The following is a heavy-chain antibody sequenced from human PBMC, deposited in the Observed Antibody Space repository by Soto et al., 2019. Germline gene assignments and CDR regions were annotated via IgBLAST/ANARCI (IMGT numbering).Heavy chain of an antibody. CDR2: INTYNGNT. Sequence: GASVKVSCKASGYTFTNYGISWVRQAPGQGFEWMGWINTYNGNTNHAQKLQGRVTMTTDTSTSTAYMELRSLRAEDSAVYYCAKTAGYDYVWGSSGLDPWGQGTLVTVSS. CDR1: GYTFTNYG. D-gene: IGHD3-16*01. J-gene: IGHJ5*02. CDR3: AKTAGYDYVWGSSGLDP. V-gene: IGHV1-18*01.